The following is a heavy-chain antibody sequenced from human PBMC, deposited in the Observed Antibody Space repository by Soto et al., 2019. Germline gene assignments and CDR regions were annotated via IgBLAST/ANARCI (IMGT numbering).Heavy chain of an antibody. D-gene: IGHD4-17*01. CDR2: ISSISSYI. V-gene: IGHV3-21*01. CDR1: GFTFSSYS. Sequence: EVQLVASGGGLVKPGGSLRLSCAASGFTFSSYSMNWVRQAPGKGLEWVSSISSISSYIYYADSVKGRFTISRDNAKNSLYLQMNSLRAEDTAVYYCARSPSLTTVSLDYWGQGTLVTVSS. CDR3: ARSPSLTTVSLDY. J-gene: IGHJ4*02.